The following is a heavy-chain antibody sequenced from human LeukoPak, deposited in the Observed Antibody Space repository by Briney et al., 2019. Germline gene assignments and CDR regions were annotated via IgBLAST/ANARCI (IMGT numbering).Heavy chain of an antibody. V-gene: IGHV3-33*06. Sequence: PGGSLRLSCAASGFTFTSYGFHWVRQAPGKGLEWVAVIWYDGSNKYYVDSVKGRFTISRDNSKNTLYLQMNSLTAEDTAVYYCAKDGSGGGWKWFDPWGQGTLLTVSS. CDR2: IWYDGSNK. D-gene: IGHD2-15*01. J-gene: IGHJ5*02. CDR3: AKDGSGGGWKWFDP. CDR1: GFTFTSYG.